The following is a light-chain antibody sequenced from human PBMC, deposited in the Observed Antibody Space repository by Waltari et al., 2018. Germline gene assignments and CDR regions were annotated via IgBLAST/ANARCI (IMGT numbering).Light chain of an antibody. Sequence: DIQMTQSPSSLSSSVGDRVTITCQASQDISNYLNWYQQKPGKAHKLLIYDASNLETGVSSRFSGSGSGTDFTFTISSLQPEDIATYYCQQYDNLRHTFGPGTKVDIK. CDR2: DAS. V-gene: IGKV1-33*01. J-gene: IGKJ3*01. CDR1: QDISNY. CDR3: QQYDNLRHT.